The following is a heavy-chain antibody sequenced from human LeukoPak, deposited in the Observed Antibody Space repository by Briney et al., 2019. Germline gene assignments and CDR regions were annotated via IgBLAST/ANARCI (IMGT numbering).Heavy chain of an antibody. Sequence: SETLSLTCTVYGGSISSYYWSWIRQPPGRGLGWIGYIYYSESTNYNPSLKSRVTISVDTSKNQFSLKLSSVTAADTAVYYCARGGRNDAFDIWGQGTMVTVSS. J-gene: IGHJ3*02. CDR1: GGSISSYY. V-gene: IGHV4-59*01. D-gene: IGHD1-14*01. CDR2: IYYSEST. CDR3: ARGGRNDAFDI.